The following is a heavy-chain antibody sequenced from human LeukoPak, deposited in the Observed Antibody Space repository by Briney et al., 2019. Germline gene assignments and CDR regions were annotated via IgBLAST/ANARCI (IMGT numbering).Heavy chain of an antibody. D-gene: IGHD6-19*01. V-gene: IGHV3-30*02. J-gene: IGHJ4*02. Sequence: GGSLRLSCAASGFTFSSYGMHWVRQAPGKGLEWVAFIRYDGSNKYYADSVRGRFTISRDNSKNTLYLQMNSLRAEDTAVYYCARDLEAAVGYSSGWVDYWGQGTLVTVSS. CDR2: IRYDGSNK. CDR1: GFTFSSYG. CDR3: ARDLEAAVGYSSGWVDY.